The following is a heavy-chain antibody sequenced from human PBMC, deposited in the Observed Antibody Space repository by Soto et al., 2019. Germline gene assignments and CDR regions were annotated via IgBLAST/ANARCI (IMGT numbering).Heavy chain of an antibody. J-gene: IGHJ4*02. CDR1: GGSISSYY. Sequence: SETLSLTCTGSGGSISSYYWSWSRQPPGKGLEWIGYIYYSGSTNYNPSLKSRVTISVDTSKNQFSLKLSSVTAADTAVYYCARVINSSGWYGTFAYWGQGTLVTVSS. CDR2: IYYSGST. CDR3: ARVINSSGWYGTFAY. V-gene: IGHV4-59*01. D-gene: IGHD6-19*01.